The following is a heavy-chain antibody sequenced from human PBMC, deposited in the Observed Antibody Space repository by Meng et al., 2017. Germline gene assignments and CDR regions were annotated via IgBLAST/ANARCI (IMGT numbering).Heavy chain of an antibody. D-gene: IGHD3-22*01. Sequence: GESLKISCAASGFTFSSYAMHWVRQAPRKGLEYVSAISSNGGSTYYANSVKGRFTISRDNSKNTLYLQMGSLRAEDMAVYYCARGLQGYYDSSSYDAPFFDIWGQGTMVTVSS. CDR3: ARGLQGYYDSSSYDAPFFDI. V-gene: IGHV3-64*01. CDR2: ISSNGGST. CDR1: GFTFSSYA. J-gene: IGHJ3*02.